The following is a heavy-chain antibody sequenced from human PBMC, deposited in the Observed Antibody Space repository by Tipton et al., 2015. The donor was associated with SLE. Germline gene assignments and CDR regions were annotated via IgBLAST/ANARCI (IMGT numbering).Heavy chain of an antibody. J-gene: IGHJ6*02. D-gene: IGHD2-2*01. CDR3: VKCSSTSCFSPRCMDV. Sequence: SLRLSCSASGFTFSAYAMHWVRKAPGKRLEFVSSITTSGDETYYADSVRGRFTISRDNSKNTLYLQMSSLRPDDTGVYYCVKCSSTSCFSPRCMDVWGQGPTVTVSS. V-gene: IGHV3-64D*08. CDR2: ITTSGDET. CDR1: GFTFSAYA.